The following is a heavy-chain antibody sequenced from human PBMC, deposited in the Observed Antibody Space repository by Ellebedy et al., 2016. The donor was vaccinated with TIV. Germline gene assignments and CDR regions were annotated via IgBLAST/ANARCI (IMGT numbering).Heavy chain of an antibody. J-gene: IGHJ6*02. CDR3: ARQGGYYYYGMDV. Sequence: SETLSLTXTVSAGSISSSSYYWGWIRQPPGKGLEWIGSIYYSGSTYYNPSLKSRVTISVDTSKNQFSLKLSSVTAADTAVYYCARQGGYYYYGMDVWGQGTTVTVSS. V-gene: IGHV4-39*01. CDR2: IYYSGST. CDR1: AGSISSSSYY. D-gene: IGHD2-15*01.